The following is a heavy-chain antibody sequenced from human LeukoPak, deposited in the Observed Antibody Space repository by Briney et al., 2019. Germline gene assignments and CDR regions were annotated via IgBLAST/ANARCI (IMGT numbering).Heavy chain of an antibody. CDR1: GGSISSYY. J-gene: IGHJ3*02. CDR2: IYYSGST. D-gene: IGHD4-11*01. CDR3: ARGMTNDAFDI. Sequence: PSETLSLTCTVSGGSISSYYWSWIRQPPGKGLEWIGYIYYSGSTNYNPSLKSRVTISVDTSKNQFSLKLSSVTAADTAVYYCARGMTNDAFDIWGQGTMVTVSS. V-gene: IGHV4-59*08.